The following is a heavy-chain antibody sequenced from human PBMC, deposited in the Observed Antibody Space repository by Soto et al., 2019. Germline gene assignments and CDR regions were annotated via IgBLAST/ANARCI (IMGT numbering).Heavy chain of an antibody. CDR3: CTDVQAKSYDGGSGYSPD. V-gene: IGHV3-15*01. CDR1: GFTFGNAY. J-gene: IGHJ4*02. Sequence: EVQLVESGGGLVEPGGSLRLSCEASGFTFGNAYMNWVRQAPGKGLEWVGRIKTNTDYGTTDDATPVKGRFLMSRDDSKETLFLQMNSLKTEDTAVYFCCTDVQAKSYDGGSGYSPDWGQGTLVTVS. D-gene: IGHD2-15*01. CDR2: IKTNTDYGTT.